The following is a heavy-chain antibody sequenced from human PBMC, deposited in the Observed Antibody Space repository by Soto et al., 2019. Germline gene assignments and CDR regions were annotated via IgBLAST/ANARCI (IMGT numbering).Heavy chain of an antibody. V-gene: IGHV4-38-2*01. J-gene: IGHJ6*02. D-gene: IGHD3-3*01. CDR1: GYSISSGYY. Sequence: SETLSLTCAVSGYSISSGYYWGWIRQPPGKGLEWIGSIYHSGSTYYNPSLKSRVTISVDTSKNQFSLKLSSVTAADTAVYYCARAYYDFWSGYSPYYYYGMDVWGQGTTVTVPS. CDR2: IYHSGST. CDR3: ARAYYDFWSGYSPYYYYGMDV.